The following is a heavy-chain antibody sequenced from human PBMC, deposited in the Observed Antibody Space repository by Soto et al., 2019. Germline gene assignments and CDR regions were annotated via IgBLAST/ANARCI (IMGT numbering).Heavy chain of an antibody. Sequence: HPGGSLRLSCAAAGFTFSTYGIHWVRQAPGKGLEWVAVIWHDGSNKYYADSVKGRFTISRDNSKNTLYLEMNSLRAEDTAVYYCASAVGPFADWGQGTLVTVSS. CDR1: GFTFSTYG. D-gene: IGHD1-26*01. J-gene: IGHJ4*02. CDR2: IWHDGSNK. CDR3: ASAVGPFAD. V-gene: IGHV3-33*01.